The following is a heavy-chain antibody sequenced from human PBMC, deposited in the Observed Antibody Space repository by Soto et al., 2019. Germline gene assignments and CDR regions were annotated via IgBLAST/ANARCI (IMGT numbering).Heavy chain of an antibody. Sequence: PGGSLRLSCAASGFTCTIFAMSWVRQSPGKGLEWVSTISGSGGSTYYADAVKGRFTISRDNSMGTLYLQMKSLRVEDTAIYYCAKEASLGSTVDLGYWGQGTLVTVSS. V-gene: IGHV3-23*01. J-gene: IGHJ4*02. CDR1: GFTCTIFA. D-gene: IGHD7-27*01. CDR3: AKEASLGSTVDLGY. CDR2: ISGSGGST.